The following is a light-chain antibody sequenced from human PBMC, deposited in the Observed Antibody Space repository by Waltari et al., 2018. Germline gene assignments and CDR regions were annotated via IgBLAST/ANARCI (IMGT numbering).Light chain of an antibody. J-gene: IGLJ3*02. CDR2: GSS. V-gene: IGLV1-40*01. CDR1: GSNIGEGDD. Sequence: QSVLPQPPSVSGAPGQRLTISCTGSGSNIGEGDDVHWYHQLPRAAPKLLICGSSTRPFGVPVRFLGSTSGTSASLAITGLQAEAEADYYCQSYDTSLSVVFGGGTKLTVL. CDR3: QSYDTSLSVV.